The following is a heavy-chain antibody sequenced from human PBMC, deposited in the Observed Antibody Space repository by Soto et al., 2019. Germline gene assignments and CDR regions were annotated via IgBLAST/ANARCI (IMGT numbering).Heavy chain of an antibody. CDR2: ISYDGSNK. D-gene: IGHD2-8*01. Sequence: PGGSLRLSCAASGFTFSSYAMHWVRQAPGKGLEWVAVISYDGSNKYYADSVKGRFTISSDNSKNTLYLQMNSLRAEDTAVYYCARDFPRVFPLLSYYGMDVWGQGTTVTVSS. V-gene: IGHV3-30-3*01. J-gene: IGHJ6*02. CDR3: ARDFPRVFPLLSYYGMDV. CDR1: GFTFSSYA.